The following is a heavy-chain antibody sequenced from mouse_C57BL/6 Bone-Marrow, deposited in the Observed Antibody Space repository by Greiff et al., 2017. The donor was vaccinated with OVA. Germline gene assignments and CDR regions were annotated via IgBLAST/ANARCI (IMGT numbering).Heavy chain of an antibody. CDR3: GIDYDGYYAMDY. V-gene: IGHV1-11*01. J-gene: IGHJ4*01. CDR1: CYTFTDPL. D-gene: IGHD2-4*01. CDR2: IYPVSGET. Sequence: QVQLKQSGAELASPGASVTLSCKASCYTFTDPLMNWVKKRPGQGLEWIGRIYPVSGETNYNQKFMGKATFSVDRSSSTVYMVLNSLTSEDPAVYYCGIDYDGYYAMDYWGQGTSVTVSS.